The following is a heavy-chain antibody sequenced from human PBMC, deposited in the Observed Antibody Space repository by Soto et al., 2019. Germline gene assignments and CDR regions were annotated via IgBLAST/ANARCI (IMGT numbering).Heavy chain of an antibody. J-gene: IGHJ6*02. CDR2: ISWDGGST. V-gene: IGHV3-43*01. D-gene: IGHD3-10*01. CDR3: AKDITGESTGVDV. CDR1: GFTFDDYT. Sequence: PGGSLRLSCAASGFTFDDYTMHWVRQAPGKGLEWVSLISWDGGSTYYADSVKGRFTISRDNSKNSLYLQMNSLRTEDTALYYCAKDITGESTGVDVWGQGTTVTVSS.